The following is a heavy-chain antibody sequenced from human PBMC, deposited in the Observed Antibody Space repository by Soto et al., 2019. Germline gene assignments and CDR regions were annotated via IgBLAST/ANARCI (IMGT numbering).Heavy chain of an antibody. CDR1: GDSISTVDYF. CDR2: IYKSATT. D-gene: IGHD2-15*01. Sequence: SETLSLTCSVSGDSISTVDYFWAWIRQPPGQALEYIGYIYKSATTYYNPSFESRVAISLDTSKSQFSLNVTSVTAADTAVYFCVRGRYCLTGRCFPNWFDSWGQGTLVTVSS. V-gene: IGHV4-30-4*01. CDR3: VRGRYCLTGRCFPNWFDS. J-gene: IGHJ5*01.